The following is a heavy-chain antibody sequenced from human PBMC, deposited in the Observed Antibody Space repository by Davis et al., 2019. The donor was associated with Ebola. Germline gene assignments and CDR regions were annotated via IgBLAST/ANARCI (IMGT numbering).Heavy chain of an antibody. CDR1: GYTFTNYG. CDR2: INPHNGNT. Sequence: ASVKVSCKASGYTFTNYGITWVRQAPGQGLEWMGWINPHNGNTNYAQNVQGRVTMTTDTSTSTAYMEVGSLRSDDTAVYYCARASIRYCSGGSCYSVPPGNWFDPWGQGTLVTVSS. V-gene: IGHV1-18*04. CDR3: ARASIRYCSGGSCYSVPPGNWFDP. D-gene: IGHD2-15*01. J-gene: IGHJ5*02.